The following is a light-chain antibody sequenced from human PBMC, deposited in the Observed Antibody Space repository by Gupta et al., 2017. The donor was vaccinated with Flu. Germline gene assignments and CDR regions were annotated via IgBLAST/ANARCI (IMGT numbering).Light chain of an antibody. CDR1: QSVSSNY. Sequence: IVLTQSPGTLSLSPGERGTLSCRASQSVSSNYLHWYQQKPGQAPRLLIYGASSSATGTPDRFSGSGFGKEXPLTISXGEQEDFALYYFQKYGSYLPYTFGXGTKLEIK. CDR3: QKYGSYLPYT. V-gene: IGKV3-20*01. J-gene: IGKJ2*01. CDR2: GAS.